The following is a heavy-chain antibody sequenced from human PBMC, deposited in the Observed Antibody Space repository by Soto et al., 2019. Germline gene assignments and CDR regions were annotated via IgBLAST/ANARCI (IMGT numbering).Heavy chain of an antibody. J-gene: IGHJ4*02. CDR2: IYWDDDK. Sequence: QITLKESGPTLVKPTQTLTLTCTFSGFSLSTSGVGVGWIRQPPGKALEWLALIYWDDDKRYSPSLKSRLTITKDTSKNQVVLTMTNMDPVDTATYYCAHSKGGEGEWELLKYFDYWGRGTLVTVSS. D-gene: IGHD1-26*01. V-gene: IGHV2-5*02. CDR3: AHSKGGEGEWELLKYFDY. CDR1: GFSLSTSGVG.